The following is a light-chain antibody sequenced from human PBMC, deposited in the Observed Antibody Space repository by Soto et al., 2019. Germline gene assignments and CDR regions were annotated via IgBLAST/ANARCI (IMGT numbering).Light chain of an antibody. V-gene: IGKV3-20*01. CDR1: QSVSNNY. CDR3: QQYGSSPPYT. CDR2: GSS. J-gene: IGKJ2*01. Sequence: EVVLTQSPGTLSLSPGERATLSCRASQSVSNNYLAWYQQKPGQSPKLLIFGSSDRATGIPDRFSGSGSGTDFTLTISSREPEDFAVYYWQQYGSSPPYTFGQGTKLEIK.